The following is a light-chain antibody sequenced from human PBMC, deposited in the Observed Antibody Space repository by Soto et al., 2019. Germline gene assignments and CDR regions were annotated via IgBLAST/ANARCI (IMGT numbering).Light chain of an antibody. CDR3: VSYTARSSYV. CDR1: SSDIGGYIF. CDR2: DIN. J-gene: IGLJ1*01. Sequence: QSALTQPASVSGSPGQSITVSCTGTSSDIGGYIFVSWYQQHPGKAHKLMIYDINNRPSGVSKRFSGSKSSNTASLTISGLQAEDEADYYCVSYTARSSYVFGTGTKLTVL. V-gene: IGLV2-14*01.